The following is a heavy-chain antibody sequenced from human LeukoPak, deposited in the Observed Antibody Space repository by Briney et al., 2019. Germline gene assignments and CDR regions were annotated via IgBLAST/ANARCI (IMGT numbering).Heavy chain of an antibody. D-gene: IGHD5-18*01. CDR2: INPDGNKK. J-gene: IGHJ4*02. CDR1: GLTFSSSW. V-gene: IGHV3-7*01. CDR3: ARDLAYSRLDY. Sequence: GGSLGLSRAVSGLTFSSSWMDWVRQAPGKGLEWVASINPDGNKKYSADSVKGRFTISRDNAENSLYLQMNSLRVEDTAFYYCARDLAYSRLDYWGQGMLVTVSS.